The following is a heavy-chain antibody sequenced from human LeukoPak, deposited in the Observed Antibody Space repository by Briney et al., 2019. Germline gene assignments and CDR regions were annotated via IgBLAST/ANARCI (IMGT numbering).Heavy chain of an antibody. CDR3: ARDRPNYYGSNGHYYQRNGDH. CDR2: ITSSGEST. D-gene: IGHD3-22*01. J-gene: IGHJ5*02. CDR1: QFSFSIYA. Sequence: GGSLRLSCAASQFSFSIYAMSSGRQAPGKGLEWVSSITSSGESTYYTGSVTCRFTTSRDNTQSTLYLQMKSLRAEETAVYYCARDRPNYYGSNGHYYQRNGDHWGQGTLVTVSS. V-gene: IGHV3-23*01.